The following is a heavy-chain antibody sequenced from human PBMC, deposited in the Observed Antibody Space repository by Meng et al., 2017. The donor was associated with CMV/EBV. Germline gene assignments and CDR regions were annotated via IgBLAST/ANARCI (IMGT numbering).Heavy chain of an antibody. CDR2: IYYSGST. V-gene: IGHV4-39*07. J-gene: IGHJ5*02. D-gene: IGHD2-2*01. CDR1: SSSYY. CDR3: ARGRPIVVVPAARTYNWFDP. Sequence: SSSYYWGWIRQPPRKGLEWIGSIYYSGSTYYNPSLKSRVTISVDTSKNQFSLKLSSVTAADTAVYYCARGRPIVVVPAARTYNWFDPWGQGTLVTVSS.